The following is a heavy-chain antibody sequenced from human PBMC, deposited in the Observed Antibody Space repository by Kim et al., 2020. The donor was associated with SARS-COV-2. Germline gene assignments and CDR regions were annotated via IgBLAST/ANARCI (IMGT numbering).Heavy chain of an antibody. J-gene: IGHJ4*02. D-gene: IGHD3-10*01. V-gene: IGHV1-8*01. CDR3: ATYYGSGSYPFDY. Sequence: YAQKVQGRVTMTRNTSISTAYMELSSLRSEDTAVYYCATYYGSGSYPFDYWGQGTLVTVSS.